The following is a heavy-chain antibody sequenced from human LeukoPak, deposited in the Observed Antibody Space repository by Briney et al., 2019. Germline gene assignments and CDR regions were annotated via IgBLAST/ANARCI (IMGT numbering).Heavy chain of an antibody. CDR1: GASISSYY. V-gene: IGHV4-59*01. J-gene: IGHJ5*02. D-gene: IGHD2-15*01. CDR2: LYYIGST. Sequence: SETLSLTCTVSGASISSYYWSWIRQSPGKGLEWIGNLYYIGSTDYNPSLKSRVTISVDTSKNEFFMKLKSVTAADTAMYYCARARIGGWFDPWGQGTLVTVSS. CDR3: ARARIGGWFDP.